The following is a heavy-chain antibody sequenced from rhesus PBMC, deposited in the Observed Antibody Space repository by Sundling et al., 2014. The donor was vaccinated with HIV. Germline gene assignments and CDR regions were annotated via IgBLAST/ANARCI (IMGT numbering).Heavy chain of an antibody. V-gene: IGHV4S9*01. D-gene: IGHD6-31*01. CDR3: ARDRRIAATDDYGLDS. J-gene: IGHJ6*01. CDR2: IHGTGGNN. Sequence: QVQLQESGPGLVKPSETLSLICGVSGYSISDGSYWNWIRQAPGKGLEWIGSIHGTGGNNYLNPSLKSRVTLSVDTSKNQFSLNLSSVTAADTAVYYCARDRRIAATDDYGLDSWGQGVVVTVSS. CDR1: GYSISDGSY.